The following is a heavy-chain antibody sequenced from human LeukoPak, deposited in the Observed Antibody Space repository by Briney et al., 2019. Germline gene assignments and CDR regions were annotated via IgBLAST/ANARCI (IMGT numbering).Heavy chain of an antibody. D-gene: IGHD2-2*01. Sequence: GASVKVSCKASGYTFTSYYMHWVRQAPGHGLEWMGIINPSGGSTSYAQKFQGRVTMTRDMSTSTVYMELSSLRSEDTAVYYCARGLGYIVVEPAAYDTAMVPYYFDYWGQGTLVTVSS. CDR1: GYTFTSYY. V-gene: IGHV1-46*01. CDR2: INPSGGST. CDR3: ARGLGYIVVEPAAYDTAMVPYYFDY. J-gene: IGHJ4*02.